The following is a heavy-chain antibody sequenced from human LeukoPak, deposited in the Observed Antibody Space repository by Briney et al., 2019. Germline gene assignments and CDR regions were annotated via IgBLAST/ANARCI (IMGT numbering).Heavy chain of an antibody. CDR2: INHSGST. J-gene: IGHJ4*02. CDR3: ARHKRGASGGVDY. CDR1: GGSISSSSYY. V-gene: IGHV4-39*01. Sequence: SETLSLTCTVSGGSISSSSYYWGWIRQPPGKGLEWIGEINHSGSTNYNPSLKSRVTISVDTSKNQFSLKLSSVTAADTAVYYCARHKRGASGGVDYWGQGTLVTVSS. D-gene: IGHD3-16*01.